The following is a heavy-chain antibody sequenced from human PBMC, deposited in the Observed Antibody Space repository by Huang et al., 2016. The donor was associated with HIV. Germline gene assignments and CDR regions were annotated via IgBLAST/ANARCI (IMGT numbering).Heavy chain of an antibody. V-gene: IGHV4-61*09. D-gene: IGHD3-10*01. CDR3: AREVAYRVRGVTTYFSYYMDV. J-gene: IGHJ6*03. CDR1: GDSLSGGSYS. CDR2: TLPIGMT. Sequence: QVHLQESGPGLVRPSQTLSLTCAVSGDSLSGGSYSWSWIRQPAGAGLEWIGHTLPIGMTNYHPSLTHRVTISMDSSKKKLSLQLTSVTAGDTAVYFCAREVAYRVRGVTTYFSYYMDVWGRGTTVTVSS.